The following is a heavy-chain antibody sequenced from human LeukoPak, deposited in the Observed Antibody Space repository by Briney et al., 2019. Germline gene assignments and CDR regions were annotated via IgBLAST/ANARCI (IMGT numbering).Heavy chain of an antibody. CDR2: ISYIGST. CDR3: ARVKGSNWFDP. V-gene: IGHV4-59*11. D-gene: IGHD6-6*01. J-gene: IGHJ5*02. Sequence: PSETLSLTCAVSGDSFSSHYWTWIRQPPGKGLEWIGYISYIGSTYYNPSLKSRVTISLDTSKNQFSLRLNSVTAADTAVYYCARVKGSNWFDPWGQGTLVTVSS. CDR1: GDSFSSHY.